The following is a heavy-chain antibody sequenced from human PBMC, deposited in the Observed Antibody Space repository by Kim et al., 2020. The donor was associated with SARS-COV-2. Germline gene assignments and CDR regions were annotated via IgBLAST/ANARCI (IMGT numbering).Heavy chain of an antibody. CDR1: GYSISSGYY. Sequence: SETLSLTCTVSGYSISSGYYWGWIRQPPGKGLEWIGSIYHSGSTYYNPSLKSRVTISVDTSKNQFSLKLSSVTAADTAVYYCARGGGVGYCSGGSCGYWGQGTLVTVSS. CDR3: ARGGGVGYCSGGSCGY. V-gene: IGHV4-38-2*02. D-gene: IGHD2-15*01. J-gene: IGHJ4*02. CDR2: IYHSGST.